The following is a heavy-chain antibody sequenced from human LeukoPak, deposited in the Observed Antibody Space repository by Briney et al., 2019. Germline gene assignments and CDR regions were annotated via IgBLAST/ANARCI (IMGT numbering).Heavy chain of an antibody. D-gene: IGHD2-15*01. V-gene: IGHV4-34*01. CDR2: INHSGST. CDR1: GGSFSGYY. J-gene: IGHJ5*02. CDR3: ARGKVRLRYCSGGSCLRWFDP. Sequence: PSETLSLTCAVYGGSFSGYYWSWIRQPPGKGLEWIGEINHSGSTNYNPSLKSRVTISVDTSKNQFSLKLSSVTAADTAVHYCARGKVRLRYCSGGSCLRWFDPWGQGTLVTVS.